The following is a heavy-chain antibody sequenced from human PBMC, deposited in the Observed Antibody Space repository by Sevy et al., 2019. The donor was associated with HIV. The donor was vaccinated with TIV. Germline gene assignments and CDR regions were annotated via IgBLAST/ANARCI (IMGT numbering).Heavy chain of an antibody. CDR2: IYPGGSDT. V-gene: IGHV5-51*01. Sequence: GESLKISCKGSGYIFTNYWIGWVRQMPGKGLEWMGIIYPGGSDTTYSPSFQGQVTISADKSISTAYLQWSGLKASDTAMYYWARQAPGGSSPATFDIWGQGTMVTVSS. CDR1: GYIFTNYW. CDR3: ARQAPGGSSPATFDI. J-gene: IGHJ3*02. D-gene: IGHD1-26*01.